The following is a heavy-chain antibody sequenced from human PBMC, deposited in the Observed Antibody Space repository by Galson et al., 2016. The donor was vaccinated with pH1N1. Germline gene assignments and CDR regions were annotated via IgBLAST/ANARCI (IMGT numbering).Heavy chain of an antibody. V-gene: IGHV3-30*03. Sequence: SLRLSCAASGSNFDTFAMHWVRRTPGKGLEWVAFISYIGHDESYADSLKGRFTVSRDNSKNRLYLHMNSLRPDDTGLYYCAREDWSYGDTYYQGMDVWGQGTTVTVSS. CDR2: ISYIGHDE. CDR3: AREDWSYGDTYYQGMDV. CDR1: GSNFDTFA. J-gene: IGHJ6*02. D-gene: IGHD1-26*01.